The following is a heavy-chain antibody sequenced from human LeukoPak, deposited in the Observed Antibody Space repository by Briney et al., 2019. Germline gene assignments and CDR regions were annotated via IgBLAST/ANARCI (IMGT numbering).Heavy chain of an antibody. V-gene: IGHV4-59*08. CDR3: ARASITIFGVAYGMDV. Sequence: SETLSLTCTVSGGSISSHYWSWIRQPPGKGLEWIGYIHYSGSTNYNPSLKSRVTISVDTSKNQFSLKLSSVTAADTAVYYCARASITIFGVAYGMDVWGQGTTVTVSS. J-gene: IGHJ6*02. D-gene: IGHD3-3*01. CDR1: GGSISSHY. CDR2: IHYSGST.